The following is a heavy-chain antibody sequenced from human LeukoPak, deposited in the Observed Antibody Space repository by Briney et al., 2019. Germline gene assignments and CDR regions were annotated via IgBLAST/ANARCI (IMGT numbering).Heavy chain of an antibody. D-gene: IGHD6-19*01. CDR1: GFTFDDYG. V-gene: IGHV3-20*04. Sequence: GSLRLSCAASGFTFDDYGMSWVRQAPGKGLEWVSGINWNGGSTGYADSVKGRFTISRDNAKNSLYLQMNSLRAEDTALYYCARSTAGIIAVAGSDYWGQGTLVTVSS. CDR2: INWNGGST. CDR3: ARSTAGIIAVAGSDY. J-gene: IGHJ4*02.